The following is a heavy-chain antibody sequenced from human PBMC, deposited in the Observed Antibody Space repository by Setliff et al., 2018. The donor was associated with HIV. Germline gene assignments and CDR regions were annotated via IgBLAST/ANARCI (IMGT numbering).Heavy chain of an antibody. CDR3: AKTIGRYFDIFDN. CDR1: GGSISSTSYY. D-gene: IGHD3-9*01. Sequence: PSETLSLTCTVSGGSISSTSYYWGWIRQPPGTGLEWIGSISSSGNTYYNPSLKSRVTTSVDTPKNQFSLKLNSVTAADTAEYYCAKTIGRYFDIFDNWGQGTLVTVSS. J-gene: IGHJ4*02. CDR2: ISSSGNT. V-gene: IGHV4-39*01.